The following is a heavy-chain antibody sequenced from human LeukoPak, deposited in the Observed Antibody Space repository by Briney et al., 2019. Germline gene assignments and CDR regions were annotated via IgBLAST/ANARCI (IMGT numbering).Heavy chain of an antibody. D-gene: IGHD6-19*01. J-gene: IGHJ3*02. Sequence: GESLRLSCAASGFTVSGNYMSWVRQAPGKGLEWVSVIYSGGSTYYADSVKGRFTISRDNSKNTLYLQMNSLRAEDTAVYYCARVGGIAVATNPNDAFDIWGQGTMVTVSS. CDR2: IYSGGST. CDR1: GFTVSGNY. V-gene: IGHV3-53*01. CDR3: ARVGGIAVATNPNDAFDI.